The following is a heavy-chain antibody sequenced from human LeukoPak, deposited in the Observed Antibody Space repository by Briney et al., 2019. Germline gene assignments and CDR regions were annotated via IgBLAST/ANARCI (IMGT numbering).Heavy chain of an antibody. V-gene: IGHV3-74*01. CDR3: ARAYSSTWYDSPLDY. Sequence: GGSLRLSCAASGFTFSSYWMHWVRQAPGKGLVWVSHINNDGSSTNYADSVEGRYTISRDNAKNTLYLQMNSLRAEDTAVYYCARAYSSTWYDSPLDYWGQGTLVTVSS. CDR2: INNDGSST. J-gene: IGHJ4*02. D-gene: IGHD6-13*01. CDR1: GFTFSSYW.